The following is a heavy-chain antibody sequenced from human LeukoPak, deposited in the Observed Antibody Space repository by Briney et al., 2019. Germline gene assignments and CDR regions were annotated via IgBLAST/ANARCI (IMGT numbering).Heavy chain of an antibody. CDR1: GFTFSNYW. CDR3: AREGSSLTGVHY. V-gene: IGHV3-7*01. D-gene: IGHD3-9*01. CDR2: INQDGSEE. Sequence: GGSLRLSCAASGFTFSNYWMTWVRQAPGKGLEWVAHINQDGSEEHYMDSVKARFTISRDNAKNSLSLQMNSLRAEDTAVYYCAREGSSLTGVHYWGQGTLVTVSS. J-gene: IGHJ4*02.